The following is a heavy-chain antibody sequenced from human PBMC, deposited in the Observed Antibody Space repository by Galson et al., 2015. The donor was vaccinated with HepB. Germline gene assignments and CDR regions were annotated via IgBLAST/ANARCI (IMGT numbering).Heavy chain of an antibody. CDR3: TYSDHLETDY. CDR1: GFTFSSYA. CDR2: ISHAGTTE. D-gene: IGHD4-17*01. V-gene: IGHV3-30*04. Sequence: SLRLSCAASGFTFSSYAMHWVRQAPGEGLEWVAFISHAGTTEDYADSVRGRFSVSRDNSKDTLYLQMNRLRTDDTAVYWCTYSDHLETDYWGQGTLVTVSS. J-gene: IGHJ4*02.